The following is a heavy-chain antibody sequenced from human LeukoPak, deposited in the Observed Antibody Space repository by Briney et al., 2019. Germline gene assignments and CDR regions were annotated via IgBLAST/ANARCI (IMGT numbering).Heavy chain of an antibody. V-gene: IGHV4-39*07. CDR1: GASVSNTAYY. CDR2: IYYTGST. CDR3: GRFQVGATSPVDY. J-gene: IGHJ4*02. D-gene: IGHD1-26*01. Sequence: PSETLSLTCSVSGASVSNTAYYWGWLRQPPGKGLEWIGTIYYTGSTNYNPSLKSRLTMSVDTSKNQFSLRLSSVTAADTAVYYCGRFQVGATSPVDYWGQGTLVTVSS.